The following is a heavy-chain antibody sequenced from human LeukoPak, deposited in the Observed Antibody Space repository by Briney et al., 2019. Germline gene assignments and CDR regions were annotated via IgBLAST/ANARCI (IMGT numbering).Heavy chain of an antibody. CDR3: ARDALQLERQSHFDY. CDR1: GFTFSSYS. D-gene: IGHD1-1*01. J-gene: IGHJ4*02. Sequence: GGSLRLSCAASGFTFSSYSMNWVRQAPGKGLEWVSYIRSSSSTIYYADSVKGRFTTSRDNAKNSLYLQMNSLRAEDTAACYCARDALQLERQSHFDYWGQGTLVTVSS. V-gene: IGHV3-48*04. CDR2: IRSSSSTI.